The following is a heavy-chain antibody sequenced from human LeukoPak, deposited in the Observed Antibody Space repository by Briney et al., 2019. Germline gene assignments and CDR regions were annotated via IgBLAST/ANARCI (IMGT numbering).Heavy chain of an antibody. J-gene: IGHJ4*02. D-gene: IGHD3-3*01. CDR3: ARSGITIFGVVLFDY. CDR2: IYTSGST. CDR1: GGSISSYY. V-gene: IGHV4-4*07. Sequence: PSETLSLTCTVSGGSISSYYWSWIRRPAGKGLEWIGRIYTSGSTNYNPSLKSRVTMSVDTSKNQFSLKLSSVTAADTAVYYCARSGITIFGVVLFDYWGQGTLVTVSS.